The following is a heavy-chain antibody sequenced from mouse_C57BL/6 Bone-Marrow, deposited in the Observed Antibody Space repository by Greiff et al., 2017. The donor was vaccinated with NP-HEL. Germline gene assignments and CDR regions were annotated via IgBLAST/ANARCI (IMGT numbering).Heavy chain of an antibody. J-gene: IGHJ3*01. CDR3: AREAY. V-gene: IGHV1-69*01. CDR2: IDPSDSYT. CDR1: GYTFTSYW. Sequence: QVQLQQPGVELVMPGASVKLSCKASGYTFTSYWMHWVKQRPGQGLEWIGEIDPSDSYTNYNQKFKGKSTLTVDKSSSTAYMQLSSLTSEDSAVYYCAREAYWGQGTLVTVSA.